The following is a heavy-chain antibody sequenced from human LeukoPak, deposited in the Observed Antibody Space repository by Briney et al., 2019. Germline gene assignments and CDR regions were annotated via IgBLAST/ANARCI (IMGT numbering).Heavy chain of an antibody. Sequence: ASVKVSCXASGYTFSSYGISWVRKAHGQGLEWMAWISAYNGNTNYAQKFQGRVTMTTDTSTSTAYMELRSLRSDDTAVYYCARDIIEYSSSSASGYWGQGTLVTVSS. D-gene: IGHD6-6*01. CDR2: ISAYNGNT. CDR1: GYTFSSYG. CDR3: ARDIIEYSSSSASGY. J-gene: IGHJ4*02. V-gene: IGHV1-18*01.